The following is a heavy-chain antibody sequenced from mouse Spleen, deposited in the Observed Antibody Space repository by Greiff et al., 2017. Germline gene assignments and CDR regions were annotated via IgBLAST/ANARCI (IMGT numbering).Heavy chain of an antibody. CDR1: GYSFTSYY. CDR3: AREIYYGLDY. CDR2: IYPGSGNT. D-gene: IGHD2-1*01. J-gene: IGHJ2*01. Sequence: QVQLQQSGPELVKPGASVKISCKASGYSFTSYYIHWVKQRPGQGLEWIGWIYPGSGNTKYNEKFKGKATLTADTSSSTAYMQLSSLTSEDSAVYYCAREIYYGLDYWGQGTTLTVSS. V-gene: IGHV1-66*01.